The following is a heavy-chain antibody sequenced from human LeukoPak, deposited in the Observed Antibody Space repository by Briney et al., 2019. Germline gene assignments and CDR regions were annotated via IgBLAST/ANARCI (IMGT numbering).Heavy chain of an antibody. CDR1: GFTLSTYD. D-gene: IGHD2-2*01. V-gene: IGHV3-30*18. Sequence: GGSLRLSCAASGFTLSTYDMHWVRQAPGKGLEWVAVISYDGGNKYYADSVKGRFTISRDNSKNTLYLQMNSLSADDTAMYYCAKDSYDCTSSCCYYPLDYWGQGTLVTVSS. CDR2: ISYDGGNK. J-gene: IGHJ4*02. CDR3: AKDSYDCTSSCCYYPLDY.